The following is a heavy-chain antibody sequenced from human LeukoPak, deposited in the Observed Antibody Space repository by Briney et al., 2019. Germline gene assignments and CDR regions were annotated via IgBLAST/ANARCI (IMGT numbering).Heavy chain of an antibody. Sequence: ASVKVSCKASGYTFTSYGISWVRQAPGQGLEWMGWISAYNGNTNYAQKLQGRVTMTTDTSTSTAYMELRSLRSDDTAVYYCARVVDTMIVAEGYYYMDVWGKGTTVTISS. V-gene: IGHV1-18*01. J-gene: IGHJ6*03. CDR1: GYTFTSYG. D-gene: IGHD3-22*01. CDR2: ISAYNGNT. CDR3: ARVVDTMIVAEGYYYMDV.